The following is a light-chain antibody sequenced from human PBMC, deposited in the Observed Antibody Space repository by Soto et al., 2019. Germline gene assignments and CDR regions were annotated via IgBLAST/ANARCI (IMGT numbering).Light chain of an antibody. CDR1: QSVSSN. CDR2: GAS. CDR3: QQYNNWPRR. V-gene: IGKV3-15*01. Sequence: EIVMTQSPATMSVSPGERATLSCRASQSVSSNLAWYQQKPCQAPRLIIYGASTRANGIPARFSGSGSGTEFTLTISGLKSEDFAVYYCQQYNNWPRRFGQGTKVAIK. J-gene: IGKJ1*01.